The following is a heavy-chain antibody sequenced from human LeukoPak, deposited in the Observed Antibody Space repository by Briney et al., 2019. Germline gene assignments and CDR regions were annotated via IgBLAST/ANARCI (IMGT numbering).Heavy chain of an antibody. CDR2: IYYSGST. D-gene: IGHD6-13*01. V-gene: IGHV4-39*07. CDR3: ARDGSSSSY. Sequence: SETLSLTCTVSGGSISSSSYYWGWIRQPSGKGLEWIGSIYYSGSTYYNPSLKSRVTISVDTSKNQFSLKLSSVTAADTAVYYCARDGSSSSYWGQGTLVTVSS. CDR1: GGSISSSSYY. J-gene: IGHJ4*02.